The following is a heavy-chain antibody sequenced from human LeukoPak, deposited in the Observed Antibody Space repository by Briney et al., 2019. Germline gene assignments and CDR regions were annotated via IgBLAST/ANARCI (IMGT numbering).Heavy chain of an antibody. Sequence: GGPLRLSCAASGFSFSSTAMNWVRQAPGKGLEWVSASGTDGDTYYADSVQGRFTISRDNSRNTLYLQMTSLRADDTAVYYCAKKTPGTYPFDYWGQGTLVTVSP. CDR3: AKKTPGTYPFDY. J-gene: IGHJ4*02. CDR1: GFSFSSTA. V-gene: IGHV3-23*01. CDR2: SGTDGDT. D-gene: IGHD6-13*01.